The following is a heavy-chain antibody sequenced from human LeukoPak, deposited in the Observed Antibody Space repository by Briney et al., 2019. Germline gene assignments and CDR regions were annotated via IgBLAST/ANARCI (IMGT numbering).Heavy chain of an antibody. CDR1: GGSISSSNYY. CDR2: IYYSGST. Sequence: SETLSLTCTVSGGSISSSNYYWGWIRQPPGKGLEWIGYIYYSGSTNYNPSLKSRVTISVDTSKNQFSLKLSSVTAADTAVYYCARGGATEGGELSLDYWGQGTLVTVSS. CDR3: ARGGATEGGELSLDY. J-gene: IGHJ4*02. D-gene: IGHD3-10*01. V-gene: IGHV4-61*05.